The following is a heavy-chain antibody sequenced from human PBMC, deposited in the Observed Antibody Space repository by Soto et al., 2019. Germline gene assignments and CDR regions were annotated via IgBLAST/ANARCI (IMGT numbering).Heavy chain of an antibody. CDR3: ANYCSSTSCYPPGYGMDV. CDR1: GFTFSSYG. J-gene: IGHJ6*02. Sequence: PGGALRLSCAASGFTFSSYGMHWVRQAPGKGLEWVAVISYDGSNKYYADSVKGRFTISRDNSKNTLYLQMNSLRAEDTAVYYCANYCSSTSCYPPGYGMDVWGQGTTVTVSS. CDR2: ISYDGSNK. D-gene: IGHD2-2*01. V-gene: IGHV3-30*18.